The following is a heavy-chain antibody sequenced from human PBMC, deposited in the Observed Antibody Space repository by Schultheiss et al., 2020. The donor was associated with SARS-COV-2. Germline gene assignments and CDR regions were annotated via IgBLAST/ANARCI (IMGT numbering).Heavy chain of an antibody. CDR3: ARDKHCSSTSCITGHYYYGMDV. CDR1: GGSFSGYY. J-gene: IGHJ6*02. CDR2: IYYSGST. D-gene: IGHD2-2*01. V-gene: IGHV4-31*11. Sequence: SQTLSLTCAVYGGSFSGYYWSWIRQHPGKGLEWIGYIYYSGSTYYNPSLKSRVTISVDTSKNQFSLKLSSVTAADTAVYYCARDKHCSSTSCITGHYYYGMDVWGQGTTVTVSS.